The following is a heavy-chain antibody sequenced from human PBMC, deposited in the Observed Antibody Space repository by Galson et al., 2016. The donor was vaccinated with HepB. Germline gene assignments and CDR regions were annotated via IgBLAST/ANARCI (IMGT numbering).Heavy chain of an antibody. CDR2: MSGNGGST. V-gene: IGHV3-23*01. D-gene: IGHD3-10*01. Sequence: SLRLSCAASGFTFSSYAMSWVRQAPGKGLEWVSGMSGNGGSTLYADSVKGRFTISRDNSKNTLYLQMTNLRAEDRSLYYCAKGTLGLWPGELFEGGMDVWGQGTTVTVSS. CDR3: AKGTLGLWPGELFEGGMDV. CDR1: GFTFSSYA. J-gene: IGHJ6*02.